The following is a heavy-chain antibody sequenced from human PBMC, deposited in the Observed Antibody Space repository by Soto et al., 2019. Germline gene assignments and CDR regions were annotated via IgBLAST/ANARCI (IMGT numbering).Heavy chain of an antibody. CDR1: GDSFSGYF. V-gene: IGHV4-34*01. J-gene: IGHJ5*02. Sequence: SETLSLTCDVYGDSFSGYFWSWIRQTPGKGLEWIGEINHSGATNYNPSLNSRVTISLDTSKNQFSLELRSVTAADTAVYYCARVLYEILSGPGWFGPWGQGTLVTVSS. CDR3: ARVLYEILSGPGWFGP. CDR2: INHSGAT. D-gene: IGHD3-9*01.